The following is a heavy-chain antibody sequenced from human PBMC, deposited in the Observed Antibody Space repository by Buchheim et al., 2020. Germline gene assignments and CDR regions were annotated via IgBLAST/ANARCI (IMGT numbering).Heavy chain of an antibody. D-gene: IGHD3-22*01. V-gene: IGHV3-33*03. CDR1: GITFSIYW. J-gene: IGHJ2*01. Sequence: VQLVESGGGLVQPGGSLRLSCAASGITFSIYWMTWVRQAPGKGLEWVAVIWYDGSKKYYADSVKGRFTISRDNSKNTLYLEMNSLRAEDTAVYYCAGWLSLFSYFDLWGRGT. CDR3: AGWLSLFSYFDL. CDR2: IWYDGSKK.